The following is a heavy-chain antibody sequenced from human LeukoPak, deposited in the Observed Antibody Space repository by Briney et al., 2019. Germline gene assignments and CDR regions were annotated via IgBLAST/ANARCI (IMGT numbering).Heavy chain of an antibody. Sequence: PGGSLRLSCAASGFTFSSYAMHWVRQAPGKGLEYVSAISSNGGSTYYANSVKGRFTISRDNSKNTLYLQMGSLRAEDTALYYCARGGILFRVPDIWGQGTMVTVSS. D-gene: IGHD2-15*01. CDR2: ISSNGGST. CDR3: ARGGILFRVPDI. V-gene: IGHV3-64*01. CDR1: GFTFSSYA. J-gene: IGHJ3*02.